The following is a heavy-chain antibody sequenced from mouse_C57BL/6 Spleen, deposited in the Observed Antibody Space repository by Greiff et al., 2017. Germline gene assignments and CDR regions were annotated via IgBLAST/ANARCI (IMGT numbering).Heavy chain of an antibody. CDR1: GYTFTSYW. V-gene: IGHV1-61*01. D-gene: IGHD1-1*01. J-gene: IGHJ1*03. Sequence: QVQLQQPGAELVRPGSSVKLSCKASGYTFTSYWMDWVKQRPGQGLEWIGNIYPSDSETHYNQKFKDKATLTVDKSSSTAYMQLSSLTSEDSAVYYCARRDYGSREDWYFDVWGTGTTVTVSS. CDR2: IYPSDSET. CDR3: ARRDYGSREDWYFDV.